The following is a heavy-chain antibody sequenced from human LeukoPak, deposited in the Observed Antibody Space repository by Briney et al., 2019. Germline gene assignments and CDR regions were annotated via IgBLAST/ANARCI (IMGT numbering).Heavy chain of an antibody. Sequence: GGSLRLSCAASGFTFNDYYMSWIRQAPGKGLEWLSYINIGGTNTHYADAVKGRFTISRDNSNKSLDLEMNHLRAEDTAVYYCATDGAGFDTWGQGVLVTVSS. J-gene: IGHJ5*02. V-gene: IGHV3-11*01. CDR1: GFTFNDYY. CDR2: INIGGTNT. CDR3: ATDGAGFDT.